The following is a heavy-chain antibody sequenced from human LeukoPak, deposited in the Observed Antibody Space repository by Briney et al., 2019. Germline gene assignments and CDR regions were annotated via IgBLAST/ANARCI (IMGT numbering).Heavy chain of an antibody. V-gene: IGHV1-8*01. CDR3: ARGRSPTGGAGTKGDY. CDR2: MNPNSGNT. Sequence: GASVTVSCTASGYTFTSYDINWVRQAPGQGLEWMGWMNPNSGNTGYAQKFQGRVTMTRNTSISTAYMELSSLRSEDTAVYYCARGRSPTGGAGTKGDYWGQGTLVTVSS. D-gene: IGHD4-11*01. J-gene: IGHJ4*02. CDR1: GYTFTSYD.